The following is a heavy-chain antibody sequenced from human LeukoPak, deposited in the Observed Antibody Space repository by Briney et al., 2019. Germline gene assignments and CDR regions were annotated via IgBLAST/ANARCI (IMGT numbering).Heavy chain of an antibody. Sequence: GGSLRLSCAASGFTFRSYWMSWVRQAPGKGLEWVSVIYSGGNTYYADSVKGRFTISRDNSKNIVYLQMNSLRAEDTAVYYCARDLGIIVSSTGYFDYWGQGTLVTVPS. D-gene: IGHD5/OR15-5a*01. CDR2: IYSGGNT. CDR3: ARDLGIIVSSTGYFDY. CDR1: GFTFRSYW. J-gene: IGHJ4*02. V-gene: IGHV3-53*01.